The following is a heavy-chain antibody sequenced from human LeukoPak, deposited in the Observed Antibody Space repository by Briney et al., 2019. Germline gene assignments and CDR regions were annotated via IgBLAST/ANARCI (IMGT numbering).Heavy chain of an antibody. CDR3: AREPGSSSSPSFGY. CDR1: GYTFTSYG. CDR2: ISAYNGNT. D-gene: IGHD6-6*01. J-gene: IGHJ4*02. Sequence: EASVKVSCKASGYTFTSYGISWVRQAPGQGLEWMGWISAYNGNTNYAQKLQGRVTMTTDTSTSTAYMELRSLRSDDTAVYYCAREPGSSSSPSFGYWGQGTLVTVSS. V-gene: IGHV1-18*01.